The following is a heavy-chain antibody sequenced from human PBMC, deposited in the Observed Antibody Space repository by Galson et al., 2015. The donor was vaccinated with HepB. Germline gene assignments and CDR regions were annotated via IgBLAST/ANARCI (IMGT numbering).Heavy chain of an antibody. J-gene: IGHJ4*02. D-gene: IGHD5-18*01. CDR1: GYTFTSYG. Sequence: SVKVSCKASGYTFTSYGISWVRQAPGQGLEWMGWISAYNGNTNYAQKLQGRVTMTTDTSTSTAYMELRSLRSDDTAVYYCARVVSSRGYSYGYGMYYFDYWGQGTLVTVSS. V-gene: IGHV1-18*01. CDR3: ARVVSSRGYSYGYGMYYFDY. CDR2: ISAYNGNT.